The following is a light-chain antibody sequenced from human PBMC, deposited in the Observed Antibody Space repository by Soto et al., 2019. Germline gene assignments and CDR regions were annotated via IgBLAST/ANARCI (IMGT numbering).Light chain of an antibody. CDR1: QSLLDSNGDNY. CDR3: MQALQAPWT. Sequence: DLVMTQSPLSLPVTPGEPASISCRSSQSLLDSNGDNYLDWYPQKPGQSPQLLIYLGSYRASGVPDRFSGSGSGADFTLKISRVEAEDVGIYYCMQALQAPWTFGQGTKVDIK. CDR2: LGS. V-gene: IGKV2-28*01. J-gene: IGKJ1*01.